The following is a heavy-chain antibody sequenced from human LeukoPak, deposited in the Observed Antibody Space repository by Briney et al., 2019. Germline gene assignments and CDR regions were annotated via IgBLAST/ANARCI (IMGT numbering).Heavy chain of an antibody. Sequence: ASVKVSCKASGYTFTSYAMNWVRQAPGQGLEWMGWINTNTGNPTYAQGFTGRFVFSLDTSVSTAYLQISSLRAEDTAVYYCAKEGGGYYDILTGWFQIWGQGTLVTVSS. D-gene: IGHD3-9*01. CDR1: GYTFTSYA. CDR2: INTNTGNP. V-gene: IGHV7-4-1*02. J-gene: IGHJ4*02. CDR3: AKEGGGYYDILTGWFQI.